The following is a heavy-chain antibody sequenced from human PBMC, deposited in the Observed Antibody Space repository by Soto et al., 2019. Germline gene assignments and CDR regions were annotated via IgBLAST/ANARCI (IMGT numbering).Heavy chain of an antibody. J-gene: IGHJ5*02. CDR2: ISGRGGST. Sequence: EVQVLESGGGLEQPGGSLRLSCAASGFTFSTYAMSWVRQAPGKGLEWVSGISGRGGSTYYADSVKGRFTISGDNSKETLYLKTNSLGAEDSAEYCCGKDKGVVAWGQGTLVTVSS. CDR3: GKDKGVVA. CDR1: GFTFSTYA. V-gene: IGHV3-23*01. D-gene: IGHD2-2*01.